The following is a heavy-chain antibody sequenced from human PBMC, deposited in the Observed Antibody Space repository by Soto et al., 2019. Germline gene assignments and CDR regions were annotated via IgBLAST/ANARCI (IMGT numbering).Heavy chain of an antibody. CDR2: ISYDGSNK. V-gene: IGHV3-30-3*01. J-gene: IGHJ4*02. CDR1: GFTFSSYA. CDR3: ARGRIAVAGTGHY. D-gene: IGHD6-19*01. Sequence: QVQLVEAGGGVVQPGRSLRLSCAASGFTFSSYAMHWVRQAPGKGLEWVAVISYDGSNKYYADSVKGRFTISRDNSKNTLYLQMNSLRAEDTAVYYCARGRIAVAGTGHYWGQGTLVTVSS.